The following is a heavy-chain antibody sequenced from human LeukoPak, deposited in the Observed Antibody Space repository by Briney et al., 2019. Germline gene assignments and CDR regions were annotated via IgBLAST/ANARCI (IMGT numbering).Heavy chain of an antibody. CDR2: INQDGGTE. V-gene: IGHV3-7*01. D-gene: IGHD1-1*01. J-gene: IGHJ4*02. CDR1: GFTFTNYW. CDR3: ARHTLWRFDY. Sequence: PGASRRLSCAAYGFTFTNYWLTWVRQAPGKGLEWVANINQDGGTEYYVDSMKGRFTISRDNAKNLVYLQINSLRAEDTAVYFCARHTLWRFDYWGQGALVTVSS.